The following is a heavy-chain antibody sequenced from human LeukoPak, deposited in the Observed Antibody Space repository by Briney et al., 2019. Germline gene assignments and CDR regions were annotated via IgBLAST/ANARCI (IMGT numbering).Heavy chain of an antibody. J-gene: IGHJ4*02. CDR2: TYHRSKWFN. CDR1: GDSVSSNSVA. CDR3: VRAAVVVLATMFDY. D-gene: IGHD2-15*01. Sequence: SQTLSLTCAISGDSVSSNSVAWNWFRQSPSRGLEWLGRTYHRSKWFNEYAFTVKSRLTIYPDTSNNQFSLVLNSVTPEDTAVYYCVRAAVVVLATMFDYWGQGTLVTVSS. V-gene: IGHV6-1*01.